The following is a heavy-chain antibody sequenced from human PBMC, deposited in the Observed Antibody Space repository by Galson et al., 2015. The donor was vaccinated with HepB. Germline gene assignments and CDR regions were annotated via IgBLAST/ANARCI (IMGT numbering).Heavy chain of an antibody. CDR3: ARAPSAIIVKYFDL. Sequence: TLSLTCTVSGGSISGYYWSWIRQSPGKGLEWIGYIYHSGSANYNPSLKSRVTISIDTSKNQFSLKLSSVTAADTAVYYCARAPSAIIVKYFDLWGRGTLFTVSS. CDR2: IYHSGSA. CDR1: GGSISGYY. D-gene: IGHD2/OR15-2a*01. J-gene: IGHJ2*01. V-gene: IGHV4-59*01.